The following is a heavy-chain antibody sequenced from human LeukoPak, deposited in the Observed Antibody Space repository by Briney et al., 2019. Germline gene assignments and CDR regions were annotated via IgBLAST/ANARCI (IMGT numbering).Heavy chain of an antibody. V-gene: IGHV4-39*01. CDR3: ARQRGIVGASYFDY. J-gene: IGHJ4*02. Sequence: KPSETLSLTCTVSGGSISSSSYYWGWIRQPPGKGLEWIGSIYYSGSTYYNPSLKSRVTISVDTSKNQFSLKLSSVTAANTAVYYCARQRGIVGASYFDYWGQGTLVTVSS. D-gene: IGHD1-26*01. CDR2: IYYSGST. CDR1: GGSISSSSYY.